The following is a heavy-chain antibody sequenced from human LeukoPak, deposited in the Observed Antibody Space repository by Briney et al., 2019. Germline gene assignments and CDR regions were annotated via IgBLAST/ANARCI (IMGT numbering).Heavy chain of an antibody. J-gene: IGHJ4*02. CDR3: ARDRRPRGGYFDY. CDR1: GLTFSSYW. CDR2: IKQDGSEK. V-gene: IGHV3-7*01. Sequence: GGSLRLSCAASGLTFSSYWMSWVRQAPGKGLEWVANIKQDGSEKYYVDSVKGRFTISRDNAKNSLYLQMNSLRAEDTAVYYCARDRRPRGGYFDYWGQGTLVTVSS. D-gene: IGHD3-16*01.